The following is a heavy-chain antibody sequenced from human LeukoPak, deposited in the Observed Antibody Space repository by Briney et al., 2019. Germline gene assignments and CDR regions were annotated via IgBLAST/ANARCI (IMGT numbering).Heavy chain of an antibody. CDR1: GFTFSNFY. V-gene: IGHV3-7*01. CDR3: AKTGIDYVWGSFRSQYDY. CDR2: IKQDGSEI. D-gene: IGHD3-16*02. J-gene: IGHJ4*02. Sequence: GGSRRLSCAASGFTFSNFYMSWVRQAPGRGLEWVANIKQDGSEINYVDSVKGRFTISRDNAENSLYLQMNSLRVEDTAIYYCAKTGIDYVWGSFRSQYDYWGKGTLVTVSS.